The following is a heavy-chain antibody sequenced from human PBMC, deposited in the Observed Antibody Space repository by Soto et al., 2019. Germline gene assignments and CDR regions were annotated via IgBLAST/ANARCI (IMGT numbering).Heavy chain of an antibody. CDR3: AKTMKGGFSGFCSGGRCYLAAFDI. D-gene: IGHD2-15*01. CDR1: GFTFDDYA. Sequence: EVQLMESGGDLVQPGRSLRLSCAASGFTFDDYAMHWVRQAAGKGLEWVSGISWNSNTIVYADSVKGRFTISRDNAKNSLYLQMNSLRPEDTALYFCAKTMKGGFSGFCSGGRCYLAAFDIWGQGTMVTVSS. J-gene: IGHJ3*02. V-gene: IGHV3-9*01. CDR2: ISWNSNTI.